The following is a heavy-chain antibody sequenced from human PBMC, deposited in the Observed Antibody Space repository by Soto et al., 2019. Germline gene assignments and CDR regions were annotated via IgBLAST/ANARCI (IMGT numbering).Heavy chain of an antibody. CDR2: ISGSGGST. J-gene: IGHJ6*03. CDR1: GFTFSSYA. Sequence: GGSLRLSCAASGFTFSSYAMSWVRQAPGKGLEWVSAISGSGGSTYYADSVKGRFTISRDNSKNTLYLLMNSLRAEDTAVYYCAKVGYDTTYYYYYMDVWGKGTTVTVSS. V-gene: IGHV3-23*01. CDR3: AKVGYDTTYYYYYMDV. D-gene: IGHD5-12*01.